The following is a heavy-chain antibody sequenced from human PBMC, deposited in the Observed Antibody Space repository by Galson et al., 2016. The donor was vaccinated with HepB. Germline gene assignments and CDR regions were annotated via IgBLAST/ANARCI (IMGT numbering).Heavy chain of an antibody. J-gene: IGHJ4*02. D-gene: IGHD1-26*01. Sequence: SLRLSCAASGFSFDTYAMSWIRQAPGRGLEWVSSITGIGAAIYYADSVKGRFTISIDNSQKTLYLQMDNLRAADTAVYFCAKDLPPRGTYSHDSWGLGTLVTVSS. CDR3: AKDLPPRGTYSHDS. V-gene: IGHV3-23*01. CDR1: GFSFDTYA. CDR2: ITGIGAAI.